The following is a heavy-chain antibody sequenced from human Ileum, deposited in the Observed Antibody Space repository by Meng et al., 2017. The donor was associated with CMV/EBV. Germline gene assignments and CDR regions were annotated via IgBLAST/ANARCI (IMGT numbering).Heavy chain of an antibody. J-gene: IGHJ4*02. CDR3: AREDGFNTFDY. CDR2: INPDGSEK. D-gene: IGHD6-25*01. CDR1: GFMFSSSW. Sequence: GGSLRPSCAVSGFMFSSSWMTWVRQAPGRGLEWVANINPDGSEKYYVDSLRGRFTISRDNSKNSLYLQMNSLTAEDTAFYYCAREDGFNTFDYWGQGTLVTVSS. V-gene: IGHV3-7*01.